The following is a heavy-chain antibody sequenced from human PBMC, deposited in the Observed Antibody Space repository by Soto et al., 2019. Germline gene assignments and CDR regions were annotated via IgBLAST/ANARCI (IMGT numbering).Heavy chain of an antibody. CDR3: AKDVPDIVVVPAATFFDY. D-gene: IGHD2-2*01. CDR2: ISGSGGST. CDR1: GFTFSIYA. Sequence: EVQLLESGGGLVQPGGSLRLSCAASGFTFSIYAMSWVRQAPGKGLEGVSAISGSGGSTYYADSVKGRFTISRDNSKNTLYLQMNSLRAEDTAVYYCAKDVPDIVVVPAATFFDYWGQGTLVTVSS. V-gene: IGHV3-23*01. J-gene: IGHJ4*02.